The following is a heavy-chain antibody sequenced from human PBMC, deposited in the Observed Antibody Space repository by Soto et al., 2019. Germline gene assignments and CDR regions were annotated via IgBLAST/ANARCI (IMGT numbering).Heavy chain of an antibody. J-gene: IGHJ5*02. D-gene: IGHD6-13*01. Sequence: PGGSLRLSCAASGFTFDDYAMHWVRQAPGKGLEWVSGISWKSGSIGYADSVKGRFTISRDNAKKSLYLQMKSLKAEDTALYYCAKDPSSSWYSSWFDPWGQGTLVTVSS. CDR1: GFTFDDYA. CDR3: AKDPSSSWYSSWFDP. V-gene: IGHV3-9*01. CDR2: ISWKSGSI.